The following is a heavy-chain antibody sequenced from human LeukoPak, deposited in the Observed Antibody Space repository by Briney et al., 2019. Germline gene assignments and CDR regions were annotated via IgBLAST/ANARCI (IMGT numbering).Heavy chain of an antibody. J-gene: IGHJ4*02. CDR3: ARDPTSTYYFDY. D-gene: IGHD5/OR15-5a*01. CDR1: GFTFSSYA. Sequence: GRSLRLSCAASGFTFSSYAMHWVRQAQAKGLVWVAVISYDGSNKYYADSVKGRFTISRDNSKNTLYLQMNSLRAEDTAVYYCARDPTSTYYFDYWGQGTLVTVSS. V-gene: IGHV3-30*04. CDR2: ISYDGSNK.